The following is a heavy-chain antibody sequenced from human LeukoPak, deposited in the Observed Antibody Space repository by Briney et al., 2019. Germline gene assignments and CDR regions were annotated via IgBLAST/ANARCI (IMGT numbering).Heavy chain of an antibody. D-gene: IGHD3-22*01. V-gene: IGHV3-48*03. CDR3: ARGFHYYDSSGYLNY. J-gene: IGHJ4*02. CDR2: ISSSGSSI. CDR1: GFTFSSYE. Sequence: GGSLRLSCAASGFTFSSYEMNWVRQAPGKGLEWVSDISSSGSSIYYADSVKGRFTISRDNAKSSLYLQMNSLRAEDTAVYYCARGFHYYDSSGYLNYWGQGTLVTVSS.